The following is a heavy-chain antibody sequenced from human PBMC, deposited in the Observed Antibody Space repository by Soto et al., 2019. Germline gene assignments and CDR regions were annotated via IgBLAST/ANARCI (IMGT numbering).Heavy chain of an antibody. CDR1: GFTFSSYS. Sequence: EVQLVESGGGLVKPGGSLRLSCAASGFTFSSYSMNWVRQAPGKGLEWVSSISSSSSYIYYADSVKGRFTISRDNDKNSLYMQMNSLRAEDTAVYYCAREAGESGYDYFDYWGQGTLVTVSS. D-gene: IGHD6-25*01. V-gene: IGHV3-21*01. CDR3: AREAGESGYDYFDY. J-gene: IGHJ4*02. CDR2: ISSSSSYI.